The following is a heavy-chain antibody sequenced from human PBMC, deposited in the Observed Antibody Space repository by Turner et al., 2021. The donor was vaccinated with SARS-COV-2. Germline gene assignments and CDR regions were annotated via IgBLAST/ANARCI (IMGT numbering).Heavy chain of an antibody. CDR3: AKGESQYFDY. CDR1: GFTFSSYG. Sequence: QVQLVESGGGVVQPGRSLRLSCAASGFTFSSYGMHWVRQAPGKGLEGVAVISYDGTNKYYADSVKGRFTISRDNSKNTLYLQMNSLRAEDTAVYYCAKGESQYFDYWGQGTLVTVSS. V-gene: IGHV3-30*18. J-gene: IGHJ4*02. CDR2: ISYDGTNK.